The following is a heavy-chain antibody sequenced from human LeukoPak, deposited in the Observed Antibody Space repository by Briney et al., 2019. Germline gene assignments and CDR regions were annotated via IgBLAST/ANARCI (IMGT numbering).Heavy chain of an antibody. V-gene: IGHV4-59*12. J-gene: IGHJ4*02. CDR1: GGSISSYY. CDR2: IYYSGST. D-gene: IGHD4-23*01. CDR3: ARDLLNEGNHLDY. Sequence: SETLSLTCTVSGGSISSYYWSWIRQPPGKGLEWIEYIYYSGSTYYNPSLKSRVTISVDTSKNQFSLKLSSVTAADTAVYYCARDLLNEGNHLDYWGQGTLVTVSS.